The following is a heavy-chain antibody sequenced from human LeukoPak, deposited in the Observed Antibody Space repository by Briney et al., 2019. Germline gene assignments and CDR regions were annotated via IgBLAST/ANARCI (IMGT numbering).Heavy chain of an antibody. CDR3: ARGGPYCSGGGCYSRTSNWFDP. Sequence: SETLSLTCIVSSVSITSTKFYWGWIRQPPGKGLEWVGSTSFDGSTYYNPSLRTRLTMSFDTSKSQFSLKLYSVTATDTAVYYCARGGPYCSGGGCYSRTSNWFDPWGQGTLVTVSS. CDR2: TSFDGST. V-gene: IGHV4-39*07. J-gene: IGHJ5*02. CDR1: SVSITSTKFY. D-gene: IGHD2-15*01.